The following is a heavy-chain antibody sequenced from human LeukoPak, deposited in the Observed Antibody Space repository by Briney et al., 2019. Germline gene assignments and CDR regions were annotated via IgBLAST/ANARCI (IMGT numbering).Heavy chain of an antibody. CDR2: ISGSGGST. D-gene: IGHD3-3*01. V-gene: IGHV3-23*01. Sequence: QSGGSLRLSCAASGFTFSSYAMSWVRQAPGKGLEWVSAISGSGGSTYYADSVKGRFTISRDNSRNTLFLQMSSLRGDDTALYYCAYPDAPRTISGVVFRRLDYWGRGTLVTVSS. CDR1: GFTFSSYA. CDR3: AYPDAPRTISGVVFRRLDY. J-gene: IGHJ4*02.